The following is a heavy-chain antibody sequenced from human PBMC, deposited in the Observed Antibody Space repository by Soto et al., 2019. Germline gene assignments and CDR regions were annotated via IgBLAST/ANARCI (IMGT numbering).Heavy chain of an antibody. D-gene: IGHD3-9*01. CDR2: IYWHDDK. CDR3: AHSARYYDILTGQYFPRNFDY. Sequence: QITLKESGPTLVKPTQTLTLTCTFSGFSLRTSGVGVGWIRQPPGKALEWLALIYWHDDKRYSPSLQNRLTNTKDTSKPQLVLTMTNMDPVDTATYYCAHSARYYDILTGQYFPRNFDYWGQGTLVTVSS. V-gene: IGHV2-5*01. CDR1: GFSLRTSGVG. J-gene: IGHJ4*02.